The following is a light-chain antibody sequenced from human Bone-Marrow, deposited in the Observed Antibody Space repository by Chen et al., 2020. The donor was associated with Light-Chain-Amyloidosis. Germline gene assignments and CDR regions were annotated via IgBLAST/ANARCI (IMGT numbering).Light chain of an antibody. CDR1: QSVLYSSNNLNY. CDR3: KQYYSPPLT. J-gene: IGKJ1*01. V-gene: IGKV4-1*01. Sequence: DIVMTQSPDSLAVSLGERATINCKSSQSVLYSSNNLNYLAWYQQKPGLPPKLLIYWASTRESVVPDRFRGTGSGTDFTLTISSLQAEDVAVYDCKQYYSPPLTFGQGTKVEIK. CDR2: WAS.